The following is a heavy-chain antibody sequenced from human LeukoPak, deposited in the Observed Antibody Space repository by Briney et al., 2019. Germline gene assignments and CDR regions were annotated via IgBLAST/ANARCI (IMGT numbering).Heavy chain of an antibody. Sequence: SETLSLTCAVYGGSFSGYYWSWIRQSPGKGLEWIGEINQSGSTNHNPSLKSRVTISVDTSKNQFSLKVSSVAAADTAVYYCARGYGSGFAYWGQGTLVTVSS. D-gene: IGHD3-10*01. CDR3: ARGYGSGFAY. CDR1: GGSFSGYY. CDR2: INQSGST. V-gene: IGHV4-34*01. J-gene: IGHJ4*02.